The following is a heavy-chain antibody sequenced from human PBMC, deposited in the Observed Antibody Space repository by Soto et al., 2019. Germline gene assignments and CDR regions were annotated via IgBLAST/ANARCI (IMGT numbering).Heavy chain of an antibody. CDR1: SGSINVTNYY. J-gene: IGHJ4*02. V-gene: IGHV4-61*05. CDR2: IYYSGIT. Sequence: SETLSLTCSVSSGSINVTNYYWGWIRQSPGKGLEWIAYIYYSGITNYNPSLKSRLTISVDTSKTQFSLKLSSVTAADTAVYYCARSISGYHYYFDYWGQGTLVTVSS. D-gene: IGHD3-22*01. CDR3: ARSISGYHYYFDY.